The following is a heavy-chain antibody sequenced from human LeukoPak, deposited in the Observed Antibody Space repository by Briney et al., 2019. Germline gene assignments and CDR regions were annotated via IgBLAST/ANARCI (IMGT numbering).Heavy chain of an antibody. D-gene: IGHD2-2*01. CDR1: GFTFSSYA. J-gene: IGHJ4*02. CDR2: ISGSGGST. CDR3: AKEGCTSATCYANC. V-gene: IGHV3-23*01. Sequence: GESLRLSCAASGFTFSSYAMSWVRQAPGKGLEWVSAISGSGGSTYYADSVKGRFTVFRDDSKDTLYLQMNSLRAEDTAVYYCAKEGCTSATCYANCWGQGTLVTVSS.